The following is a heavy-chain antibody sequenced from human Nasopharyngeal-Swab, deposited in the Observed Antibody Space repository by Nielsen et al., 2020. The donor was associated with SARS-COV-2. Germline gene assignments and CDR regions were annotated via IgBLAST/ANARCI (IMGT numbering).Heavy chain of an antibody. CDR2: INQSGTT. V-gene: IGHV4-34*01. J-gene: IGHJ4*02. CDR1: GGSFSYYY. D-gene: IGHD2-15*01. CDR3: AKGDRGDIRYGFDF. Sequence: SETLSLTCAIYGGSFSYYYWHWIRQSQGQGLEWIGEINQSGTTNYHASLKSRVTISVDTSKNHFSLKLTSVTAADTAVYYCAKGDRGDIRYGFDFWGQGTLVTVSS.